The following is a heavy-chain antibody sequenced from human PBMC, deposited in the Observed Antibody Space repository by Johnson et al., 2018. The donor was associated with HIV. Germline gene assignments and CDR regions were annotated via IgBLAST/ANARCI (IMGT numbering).Heavy chain of an antibody. J-gene: IGHJ3*02. CDR3: ARVTYYYDSSGYDAFDI. Sequence: EVQVLESGGGVIRPGGSLRLSCAASGFTFDEHGMSWVRQAPGKGLEWVSGINWNGGTTSYADSVKGRFTISRDNAKKSLYLQMNSLRAEDTALYYCARVTYYYDSSGYDAFDIWGQGTMVTVSS. CDR2: INWNGGTT. D-gene: IGHD3-22*01. CDR1: GFTFDEHG. V-gene: IGHV3-20*04.